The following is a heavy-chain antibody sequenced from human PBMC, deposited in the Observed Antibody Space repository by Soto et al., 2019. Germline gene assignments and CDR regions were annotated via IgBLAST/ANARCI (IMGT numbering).Heavy chain of an antibody. D-gene: IGHD6-13*01. CDR1: GGTFSSYT. CDR2: IIPILGIA. CDR3: ARAYGIIAAAGNADY. J-gene: IGHJ4*02. Sequence: QVQLVQSGAEVKKPGSSVKVSCKASGGTFSSYTISWVRQAPGQGLEWMGRIIPILGIANYAQKFQGRDTTTADKSTSTAYMELSSLRSDDTAVYYCARAYGIIAAAGNADYWGQGTLVTVSS. V-gene: IGHV1-69*02.